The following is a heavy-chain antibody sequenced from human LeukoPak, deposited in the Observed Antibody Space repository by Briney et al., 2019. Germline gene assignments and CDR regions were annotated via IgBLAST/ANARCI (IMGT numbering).Heavy chain of an antibody. CDR2: INKNGGEK. J-gene: IGHJ4*02. V-gene: IGHV3-7*01. Sequence: GGSLRLSCADSGFTFSGYWMRWVRQAPGKGLEWVANINKNGGEKYSVDSVKGRFTISRDNGKNSLYLQMNSLRAEDTAVYYCARYRHLGYSGQGTLVTASS. CDR3: ARYRHLGY. CDR1: GFTFSGYW.